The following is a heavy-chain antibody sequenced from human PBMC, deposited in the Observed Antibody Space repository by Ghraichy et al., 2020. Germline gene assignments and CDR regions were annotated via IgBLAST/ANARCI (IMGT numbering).Heavy chain of an antibody. V-gene: IGHV3-73*01. Sequence: GGSLRLSCAASGFTFSGSAMHWVRQASGKGLEWVGRIRSKANSYATAYAASVKGRFTISRDDSKNTAYLQMNSLKTDDTAVYYCTKPSDHSFDYWGQGTLVTVAS. CDR3: TKPSDHSFDY. CDR2: IRSKANSYAT. CDR1: GFTFSGSA. J-gene: IGHJ4*02.